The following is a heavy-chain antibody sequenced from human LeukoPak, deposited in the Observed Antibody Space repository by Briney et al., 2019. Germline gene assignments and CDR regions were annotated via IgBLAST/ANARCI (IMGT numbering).Heavy chain of an antibody. J-gene: IGHJ6*03. Sequence: SETLSLTCTVSGYSITSGYYWGWIRQPPGKGLEWIGSIYHSGSTHYNPSLNSRVTMSVDTSKNQVSLKLSSVTAADTAVYYCARAITMVRGATYAPYYYYYYMDVWGKGTTVTISS. CDR3: ARAITMVRGATYAPYYYYYYMDV. CDR2: IYHSGST. CDR1: GYSITSGYY. V-gene: IGHV4-38-2*02. D-gene: IGHD3-10*01.